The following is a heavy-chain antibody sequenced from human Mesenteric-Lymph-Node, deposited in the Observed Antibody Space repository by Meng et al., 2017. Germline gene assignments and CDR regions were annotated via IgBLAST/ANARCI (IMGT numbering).Heavy chain of an antibody. CDR2: IYHSGST. V-gene: IGHV4-38-2*01. CDR3: ASRTYYYDSSGYYKGYFQH. Sequence: ESLKISCVASGFTFSNYWMSWVRQAPGKGLEWIGSIYHSGSTYYNPSLKSRVTISVDTSKNQFSLKLSSVTAADTAVYYCASRTYYYDSSGYYKGYFQHWGQGTLVTVSS. J-gene: IGHJ1*01. D-gene: IGHD3-22*01. CDR1: GFTFSNYW.